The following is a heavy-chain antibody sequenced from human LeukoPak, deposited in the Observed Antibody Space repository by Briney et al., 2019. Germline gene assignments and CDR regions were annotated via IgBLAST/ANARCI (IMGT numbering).Heavy chain of an antibody. D-gene: IGHD2-2*02. CDR2: IYYSGST. CDR1: GGSISSSSYY. Sequence: PSETLSLTCTVSGGSISSSSYYWGWIRQPPGKGLEWIGSIYYSGSTYYNPSLKSRVTISVDTSKNQFSLKLSSVTAADTAVYYRARDALGYCSSTSCYTPATNWFDPWGQGTLVTVSS. CDR3: ARDALGYCSSTSCYTPATNWFDP. J-gene: IGHJ5*02. V-gene: IGHV4-39*07.